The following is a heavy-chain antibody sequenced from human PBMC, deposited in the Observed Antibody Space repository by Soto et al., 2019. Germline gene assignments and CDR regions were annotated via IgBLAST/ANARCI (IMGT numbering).Heavy chain of an antibody. CDR2: LSNTGRRT. CDR3: ATEMGASRGPFDN. D-gene: IGHD3-10*01. J-gene: IGHJ4*02. CDR1: VFPFGANA. Sequence: GGSLRLSCVVPVFPFGANAMSWVRQAPGKGLEWVSGLSNTGRRTYYADSVKGRFTISRDNSENTVYLQMNSLRVEDTAVYYCATEMGASRGPFDNWGQGTLVTVSS. V-gene: IGHV3-23*01.